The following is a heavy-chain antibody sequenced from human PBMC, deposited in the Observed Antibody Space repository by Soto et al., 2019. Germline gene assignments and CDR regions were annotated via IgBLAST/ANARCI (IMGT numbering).Heavy chain of an antibody. Sequence: PGGSLRVSCGASAFTVTSCRTSWGRQAPGKGLVWVSRINRDGSSTSYADSVKGRVTISRDTAKNTLYLQMNSLRAEDTAVYYCAREIVTTGESYLDSWGLGTLVTVSS. D-gene: IGHD1-1*01. J-gene: IGHJ4*02. V-gene: IGHV3-74*01. CDR3: AREIVTTGESYLDS. CDR1: AFTVTSCR. CDR2: INRDGSST.